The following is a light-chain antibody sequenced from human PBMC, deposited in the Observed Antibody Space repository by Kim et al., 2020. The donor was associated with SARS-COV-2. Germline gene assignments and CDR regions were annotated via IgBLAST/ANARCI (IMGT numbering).Light chain of an antibody. Sequence: LSLSPGGSATRACRASQNIRRNLAWYQQKPGQAPRILIYGAFIRATGVQDRFSGSGSGTDFSLTITSLQSEDFALYYCQQYDNWYTFGQGTKLEI. V-gene: IGKV3-15*01. CDR2: GAF. J-gene: IGKJ2*01. CDR1: QNIRRN. CDR3: QQYDNWYT.